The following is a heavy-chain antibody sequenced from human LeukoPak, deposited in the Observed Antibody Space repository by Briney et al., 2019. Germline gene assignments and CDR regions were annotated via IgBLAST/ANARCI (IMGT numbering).Heavy chain of an antibody. V-gene: IGHV1-2*02. CDR2: INPNSGGT. CDR1: GYTFTGYY. J-gene: IGHJ4*02. CDR3: ARDTGYYYDSSGYSH. Sequence: ASVKVSCKASGYTFTGYYMHWVRQAPGQGLEWMGWINPNSGGTNYAQKFQGRVTMTRDTSISTAYMELCRLRSDDTAVYYCARDTGYYYDSSGYSHWGQGTLVTVSS. D-gene: IGHD3-22*01.